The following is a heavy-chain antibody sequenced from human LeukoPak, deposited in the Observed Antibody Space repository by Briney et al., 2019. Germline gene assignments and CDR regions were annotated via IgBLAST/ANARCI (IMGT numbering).Heavy chain of an antibody. J-gene: IGHJ4*02. Sequence: ASVKVSCKASGYTFTNYGINWVRQAPGQGLEWMGWISGYNGYTKYAQKFQGRVTMTRDTSISTAYMELSRLRSDDTAVYYCARGPGEGGSSGYYFGKPEDPAEYYFDYWGQGTLVTVSS. V-gene: IGHV1-18*01. D-gene: IGHD3-22*01. CDR1: GYTFTNYG. CDR3: ARGPGEGGSSGYYFGKPEDPAEYYFDY. CDR2: ISGYNGYT.